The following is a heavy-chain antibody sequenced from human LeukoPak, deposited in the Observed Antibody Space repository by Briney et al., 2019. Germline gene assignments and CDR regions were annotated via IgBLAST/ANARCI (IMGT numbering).Heavy chain of an antibody. V-gene: IGHV4-59*11. D-gene: IGHD3-22*01. J-gene: IGHJ4*02. CDR2: IYYTGGT. Sequence: PSETLSLTCTVPGGSLSGHYWSWFRQPPGKGLECIGWIYYTGGTSYNPSLKSRVTMSVDTSKNQFSLKLSSVTAADTAVYYCASYDSSGYYSFDYWGQGTLVTVSS. CDR1: GGSLSGHY. CDR3: ASYDSSGYYSFDY.